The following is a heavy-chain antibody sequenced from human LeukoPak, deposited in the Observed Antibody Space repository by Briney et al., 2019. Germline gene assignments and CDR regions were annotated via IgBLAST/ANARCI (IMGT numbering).Heavy chain of an antibody. D-gene: IGHD3-16*01. Sequence: ASVKVSCKASGGTFSSYAISWVRQAPGQGLGWMGRIIPILGIANYAQKFQGRVTITADKSTSTAYMELSSLRSEDTAVYYCARALRGSYYYYGMDVWGQGTTVTVSS. CDR3: ARALRGSYYYYGMDV. CDR1: GGTFSSYA. CDR2: IIPILGIA. J-gene: IGHJ6*02. V-gene: IGHV1-69*04.